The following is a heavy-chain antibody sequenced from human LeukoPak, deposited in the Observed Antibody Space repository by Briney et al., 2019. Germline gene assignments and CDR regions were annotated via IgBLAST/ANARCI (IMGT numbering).Heavy chain of an antibody. CDR3: ARWGSTVEGFGYFDY. V-gene: IGHV3-11*04. D-gene: IGHD4-11*01. CDR1: GFIFSDFY. J-gene: IGHJ4*02. Sequence: GGSLRLSCAASGFIFSDFYMSWIRQAPGKGLEWVSYISSDSRSIHYAESVKGRFTISRDNSKNSMYLHMNKLGAEDTAVYYCARWGSTVEGFGYFDYWGQGTLVTVSS. CDR2: ISSDSRSI.